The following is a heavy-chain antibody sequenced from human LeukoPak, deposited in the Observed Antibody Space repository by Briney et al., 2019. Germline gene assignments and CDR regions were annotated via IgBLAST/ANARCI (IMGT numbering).Heavy chain of an antibody. CDR3: AKDSLRERIVGSTTRGVNDY. CDR1: GFTFSNYG. J-gene: IGHJ4*02. D-gene: IGHD1-26*01. V-gene: IGHV3-30*02. Sequence: SGGSLRLSCAASGFTFSNYGMHWVRQAPGKGLEWVAFIRYDGSDKYYADSVKGRWTISRDDSQNTLYLQMNSLRGEDTAVYYCAKDSLRERIVGSTTRGVNDYWGQGTLVTVSS. CDR2: IRYDGSDK.